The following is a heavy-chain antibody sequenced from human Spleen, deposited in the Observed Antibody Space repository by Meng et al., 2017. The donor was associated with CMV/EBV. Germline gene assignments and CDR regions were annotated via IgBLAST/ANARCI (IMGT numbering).Heavy chain of an antibody. CDR1: GGSVSSGQYY. Sequence: SGGSVSSGQYYWSWLRQPPGKGLELIGHIFYSGSSYYTPSLKSRVTISVDTSKNQFSLKLTSVTAADTAVYYCARTPYWSGPYHFDYWGQGALVTVSS. CDR2: IFYSGSS. J-gene: IGHJ4*02. V-gene: IGHV4-61*01. CDR3: ARTPYWSGPYHFDY. D-gene: IGHD3-3*01.